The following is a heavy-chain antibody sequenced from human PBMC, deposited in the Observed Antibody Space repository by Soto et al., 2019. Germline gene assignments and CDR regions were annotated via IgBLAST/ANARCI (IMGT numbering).Heavy chain of an antibody. V-gene: IGHV3-23*01. CDR2: ISGSGSNP. D-gene: IGHD4-17*01. Sequence: EVQVLESGGGLVQPGGSLRLSCAASGFTFSSYAMSWVRQAPGQGLEWVSAISGSGSNPYYADSVKGRFTISRDNSKNTLYRQRTSLRAEDTALYDCAKTASMTIRAGFDHWGQGPLVTVSS. CDR3: AKTASMTIRAGFDH. CDR1: GFTFSSYA. J-gene: IGHJ4*02.